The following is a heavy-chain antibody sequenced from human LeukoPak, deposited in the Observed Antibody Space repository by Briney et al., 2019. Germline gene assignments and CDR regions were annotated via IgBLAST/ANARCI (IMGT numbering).Heavy chain of an antibody. D-gene: IGHD5-18*01. CDR3: ARHLSGVTGYTYGRGIDY. CDR1: GFTLSSYE. CDR2: IDYSGGSS. V-gene: IGHV3-23*01. J-gene: IGHJ4*02. Sequence: GGSLRLSCTVSGFTLSSYEMSWIRQAPGKGLEWVSSIDYSGGSSYYADSVKGRFTISRDDSKNTLYLQLNSLRAEDTAVYYCARHLSGVTGYTYGRGIDYWGQGTLVTVSS.